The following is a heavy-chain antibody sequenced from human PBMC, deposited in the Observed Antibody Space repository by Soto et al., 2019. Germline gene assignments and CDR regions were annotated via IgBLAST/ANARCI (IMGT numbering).Heavy chain of an antibody. V-gene: IGHV1-69*01. J-gene: IGHJ6*02. CDR3: ARLIGDIVVGGDYYYGMDV. D-gene: IGHD2-15*01. CDR2: IIPIFGTA. CDR1: GGTFSSYA. Sequence: QVQLVQSGAEVKKPGSSVKVSCKASGGTFSSYAISWVRQAPGQGLEWMGGIIPIFGTANDAQKFQGRVTITADESTSTAYMELSSLRSEDTAVYYCARLIGDIVVGGDYYYGMDVWGQGTTVTVSS.